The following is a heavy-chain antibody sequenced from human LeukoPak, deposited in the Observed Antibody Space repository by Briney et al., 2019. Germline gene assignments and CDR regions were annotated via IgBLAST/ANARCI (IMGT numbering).Heavy chain of an antibody. CDR2: ISSSSSYI. CDR1: GFTFSTYS. J-gene: IGHJ4*02. V-gene: IGHV3-21*01. Sequence: PGGSLRLSCAASGFTFSTYSMNWVRQAPGKGLEWVSSISSSSSYIYYADSVKGRFTISRDNAKNSLYLQMNSLRAEDTAVYYCARDMGVVATGHYFDYWGQGTLVTVSS. CDR3: ARDMGVVATGHYFDY. D-gene: IGHD5-12*01.